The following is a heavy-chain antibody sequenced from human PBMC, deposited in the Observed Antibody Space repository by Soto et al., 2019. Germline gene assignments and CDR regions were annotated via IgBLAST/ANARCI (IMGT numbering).Heavy chain of an antibody. CDR2: IIPIFGTA. J-gene: IGHJ6*02. Sequence: SVKVSCKASGGTFSSYAISWVRQAPGQGLEWMGGIIPIFGTANYAQKFQGRVTITADESTSTAYMELSSLRSEDTAVYYCARGALYCSSTSCLRDYYYGTDVWGQGTTVTVSS. CDR1: GGTFSSYA. CDR3: ARGALYCSSTSCLRDYYYGTDV. V-gene: IGHV1-69*13. D-gene: IGHD2-2*01.